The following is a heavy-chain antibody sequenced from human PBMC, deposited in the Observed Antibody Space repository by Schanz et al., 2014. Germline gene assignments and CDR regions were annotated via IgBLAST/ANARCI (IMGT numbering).Heavy chain of an antibody. CDR2: ISYDGRHK. CDR1: GFTFSGYG. V-gene: IGHV3-30*18. J-gene: IGHJ6*02. Sequence: QVQLVESGGGVVQPGRSLRLSCAASGFTFSGYGMHWVRQAPGKGLEWVAIISYDGRHKNYADSVKGRFTISRDNYNTPPQLQMNSLRVEDTAVYYCAKDDTQVNGMDVWGQGTTVTVSS. CDR3: AKDDTQVNGMDV.